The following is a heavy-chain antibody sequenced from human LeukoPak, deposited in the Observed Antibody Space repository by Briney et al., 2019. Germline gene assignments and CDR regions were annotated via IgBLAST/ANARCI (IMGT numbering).Heavy chain of an antibody. J-gene: IGHJ4*02. CDR1: GYTFTSYA. CDR3: ARDEARAEILWFGELGY. Sequence: ASVKVSCKASGYTFTSYAMHWVRQAPGQRLEWMGWINAGNGNTKYSQKFQGRVTITRDTSASTAYMELSSLRSEDTAVYYCARDEARAEILWFGELGYWGQGTLVTVSS. V-gene: IGHV1-3*01. D-gene: IGHD3-10*01. CDR2: INAGNGNT.